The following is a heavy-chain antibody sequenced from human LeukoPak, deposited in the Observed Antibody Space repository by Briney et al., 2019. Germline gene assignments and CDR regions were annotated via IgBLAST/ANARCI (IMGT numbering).Heavy chain of an antibody. CDR3: AKDTYYDSSGNFDY. CDR2: IRYDGSNK. Sequence: GGSLRLSCAASGFTFSSYGMHWVRQAPGKGLEWVAFIRYDGSNKYYADSVKGRFTISRDNSKNTLYLQTNSLRAEDTAVYYCAKDTYYDSSGNFDYWGQGTLVTVSS. D-gene: IGHD3-22*01. CDR1: GFTFSSYG. V-gene: IGHV3-30*02. J-gene: IGHJ4*02.